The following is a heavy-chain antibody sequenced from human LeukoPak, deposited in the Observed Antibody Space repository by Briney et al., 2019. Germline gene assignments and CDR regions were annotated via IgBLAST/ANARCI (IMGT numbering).Heavy chain of an antibody. V-gene: IGHV4-59*01. CDR2: IYYSGST. Sequence: SETLSLTCTVSGGSISSYYWSWIRQPPGKGLQWIGYIYYSGSTNYNPSLKSRVTISVDTSKNQFSLKLSSVTAADTAVYYCARTTEGGYTYDYFYYYYMDVWGKGTTVTISS. D-gene: IGHD5-18*01. CDR1: GGSISSYY. J-gene: IGHJ6*03. CDR3: ARTTEGGYTYDYFYYYYMDV.